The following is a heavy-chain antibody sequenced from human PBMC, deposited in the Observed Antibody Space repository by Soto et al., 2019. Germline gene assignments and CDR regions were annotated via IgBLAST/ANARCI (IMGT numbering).Heavy chain of an antibody. J-gene: IGHJ3*01. V-gene: IGHV3-7*03. CDR3: ARTLGWFVFDL. CDR1: ELTFSIHW. D-gene: IGHD3-10*01. CDR2: IRKDGGEK. Sequence: EAQLVESGGGLVQPGGSLRLKCAASELTFSIHWMSWVRQAPGSGLEWVANIRKDGGEKEYVDSVKGRFTISRDNAGNSMKHQMNSLRVDETAVYYCARTLGWFVFDLWGQGTMVTVSS.